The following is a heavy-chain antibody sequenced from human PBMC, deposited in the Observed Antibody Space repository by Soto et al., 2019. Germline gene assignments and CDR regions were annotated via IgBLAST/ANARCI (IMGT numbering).Heavy chain of an antibody. J-gene: IGHJ6*02. CDR2: IYHSGST. V-gene: IGHV4-4*02. Sequence: NPSEALSLPCTVSGGSFSSSYWCIWIRHPPGKGLEWIGEIYHSGSTNYNPSLKSRVTISVDKSKNQFSLKLSSVTAADTAVYYCARVSGSYYYGMDVWGQGTTVTVS. CDR1: GGSFSSSYW. D-gene: IGHD1-26*01. CDR3: ARVSGSYYYGMDV.